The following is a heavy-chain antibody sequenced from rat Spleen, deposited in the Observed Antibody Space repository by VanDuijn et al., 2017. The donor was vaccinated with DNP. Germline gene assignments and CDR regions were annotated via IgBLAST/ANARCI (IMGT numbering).Heavy chain of an antibody. V-gene: IGHV5-20*01. Sequence: EVQLVESGGGLAQPGRSLKLSCAASGFTFSDYYMAWVRQAPTKGLEWVASISYDGGSTHYRASVMGRFTISRDDAKSGLYLQMNSLKSEDTATYYCARGSTSIYWYFDFWGPGTMVTVSS. CDR2: ISYDGGST. J-gene: IGHJ1*01. CDR3: ARGSTSIYWYFDF. CDR1: GFTFSDYY. D-gene: IGHD3-1*01.